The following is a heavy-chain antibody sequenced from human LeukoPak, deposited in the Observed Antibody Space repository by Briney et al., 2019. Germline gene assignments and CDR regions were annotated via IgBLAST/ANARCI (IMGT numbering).Heavy chain of an antibody. V-gene: IGHV1-46*01. CDR2: INPSGDNT. Sequence: GASVKVSCKASGYTFTSYYIHWVRQAPGQGLEWIGMINPSGDNTNYAKKFQGRVTMTRDMSTSTVYSGLSSLKSAATAGYFCAGRPYSYDSSGAFDIWGQGTMVTVSS. D-gene: IGHD3-22*01. CDR3: AGRPYSYDSSGAFDI. J-gene: IGHJ3*02. CDR1: GYTFTSYY.